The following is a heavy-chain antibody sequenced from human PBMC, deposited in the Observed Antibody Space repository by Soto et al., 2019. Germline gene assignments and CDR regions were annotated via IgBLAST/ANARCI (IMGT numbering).Heavy chain of an antibody. Sequence: QVQMVESGGGVVQPGRSLRLSCAASGLTFSSYAMHWVRQAPGKGLEWVADISNDGRDKYYEESVKGRFTISRDNSKGTLYLQINSLGAEDTAVYYCAKDRSGVGVIDYWGQGTLVTVSS. V-gene: IGHV3-30*18. CDR2: ISNDGRDK. D-gene: IGHD1-26*01. CDR3: AKDRSGVGVIDY. CDR1: GLTFSSYA. J-gene: IGHJ4*02.